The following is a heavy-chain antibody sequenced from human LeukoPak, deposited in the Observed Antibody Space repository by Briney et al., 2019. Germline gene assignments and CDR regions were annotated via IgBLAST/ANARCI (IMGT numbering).Heavy chain of an antibody. V-gene: IGHV3-33*01. CDR2: IWYDGSKK. CDR3: ARSARPYCGGDCSASY. D-gene: IGHD2-21*01. Sequence: GGSLRLSCAASGFTFSSYGIHWVRQAPGKGLEWVAVIWYDGSKKYYADSVKGRFTISRDDSKNTLYLQMNSLRAEDTAVYYCARSARPYCGGDCSASYWGQGTLVTVSS. J-gene: IGHJ4*02. CDR1: GFTFSSYG.